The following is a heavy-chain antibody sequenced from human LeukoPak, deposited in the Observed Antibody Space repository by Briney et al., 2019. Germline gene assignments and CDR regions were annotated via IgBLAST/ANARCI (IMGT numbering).Heavy chain of an antibody. CDR3: ATRSDGFPY. CDR2: ISGSAGGGST. D-gene: IGHD2-15*01. CDR1: GFTFSSYA. Sequence: HAGGSLRLSCAASGFTFSSYAMSWVRQAPGKGLDWVSAISGSAGGGSTYYADSVKGRFTVSRDNSKNTLYLQMNSLRAEDTALYYCATRSDGFPYWGQGTLVTVSS. J-gene: IGHJ4*02. V-gene: IGHV3-23*01.